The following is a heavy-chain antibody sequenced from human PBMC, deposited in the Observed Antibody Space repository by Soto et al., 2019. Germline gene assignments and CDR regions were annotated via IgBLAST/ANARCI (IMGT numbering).Heavy chain of an antibody. V-gene: IGHV4-59*01. CDR2: IYYSGST. Sequence: SETLSLTCTVSGGSISSYYWSWIRQPPGKGLEWIGYIYYSGSTNYNPSLKRRVTISVDTSKNQFYLKLSSVTAADTAVYYCERGVIAARPAYYSMDVWGKGTTVTVSS. D-gene: IGHD6-6*01. CDR1: GGSISSYY. J-gene: IGHJ6*03. CDR3: ERGVIAARPAYYSMDV.